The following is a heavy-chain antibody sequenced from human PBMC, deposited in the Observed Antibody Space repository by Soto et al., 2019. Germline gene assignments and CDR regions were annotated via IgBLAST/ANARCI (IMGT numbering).Heavy chain of an antibody. CDR3: AKVLSKNYYYPFDF. CDR2: ISGGSSVT. Sequence: GGSLRLSCTASGFTFIDYAMAWGRQAPGKGLEWVSTISGGSSVTYYGDSVKGRFTISRDNAKKTLFLQLNRLSAEDTATYYCAKVLSKNYYYPFDFWGQGTRVTVSS. CDR1: GFTFIDYA. J-gene: IGHJ4*02. D-gene: IGHD3-10*01. V-gene: IGHV3-23*01.